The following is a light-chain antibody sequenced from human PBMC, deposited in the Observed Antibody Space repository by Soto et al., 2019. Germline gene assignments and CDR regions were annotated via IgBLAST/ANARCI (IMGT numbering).Light chain of an antibody. CDR3: HQFNTSPQT. Sequence: DIVLTQSPASLAVSLGGRATISCKSSQSILDRSNSKNYLAWYQQKPGQPPKMLIYWASTRESGVPDRFSGSGSGTDFTLTISGLQSEDVAVYYCHQFNTSPQTFGQGTTVEIK. J-gene: IGKJ1*01. CDR2: WAS. V-gene: IGKV4-1*01. CDR1: QSILDRSNSKNY.